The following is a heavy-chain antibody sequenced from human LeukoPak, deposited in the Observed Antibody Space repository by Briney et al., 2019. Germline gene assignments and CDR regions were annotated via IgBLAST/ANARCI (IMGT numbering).Heavy chain of an antibody. Sequence: PGGSLRLSCAASAFTFRSYWMSWVRQAPGKGLEWVASIKEDGSEKYYMDSVKGRFTISRDNFKNSLYLQMNSLRAEDTAVYYCARDPAAVGTRLGWEGWFDPWGQGTLVTVSS. D-gene: IGHD6-13*01. V-gene: IGHV3-7*01. CDR1: AFTFRSYW. J-gene: IGHJ5*02. CDR3: ARDPAAVGTRLGWEGWFDP. CDR2: IKEDGSEK.